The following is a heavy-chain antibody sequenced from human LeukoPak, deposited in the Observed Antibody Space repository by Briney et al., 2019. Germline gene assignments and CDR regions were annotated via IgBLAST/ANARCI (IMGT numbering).Heavy chain of an antibody. D-gene: IGHD4/OR15-4a*01. CDR3: ARGDSGYYFDY. CDR2: ISGTGDRT. CDR1: GFTFTSYA. V-gene: IGHV3-23*01. Sequence: PGGSLRLSCAASGFTFTSYAMHWVRQPPGKGLEWVSVISGTGDRTYYADSVKGRFTISRDNSKNTLYLQMSSLGAEDTAVYYCARGDSGYYFDYWGQGTLVTVSP. J-gene: IGHJ4*02.